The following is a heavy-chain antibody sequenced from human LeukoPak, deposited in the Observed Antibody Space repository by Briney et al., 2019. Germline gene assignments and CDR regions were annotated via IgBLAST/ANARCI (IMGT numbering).Heavy chain of an antibody. J-gene: IGHJ4*02. CDR1: GFTMRTYG. V-gene: IGHV3-23*01. D-gene: IGHD2-2*01. CDR2: ISGSGGST. CDR3: ARELGYCSSTSCRNLDY. Sequence: GGSLRLSCVASGFTMRTYGMSWVRQGPGKGLEWVSAISGSGGSTYYADSVKGRFTISRDNSKNTLYLQMNSLRAEDTAVYYCARELGYCSSTSCRNLDYWGQGTLVTVSS.